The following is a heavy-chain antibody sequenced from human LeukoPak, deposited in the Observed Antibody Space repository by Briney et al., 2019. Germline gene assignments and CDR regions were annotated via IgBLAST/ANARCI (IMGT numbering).Heavy chain of an antibody. CDR3: ARVPYYDLYYFDY. V-gene: IGHV1-2*02. D-gene: IGHD3-22*01. CDR1: GYTFTGYY. J-gene: IGHJ4*02. Sequence: ASVKVSCKASGYTFTGYYMHWVRQAPGQGLEWMGWINPNSGGTNYVQKFQGRVTMTRDTSISTAYMELSRLRSDDTAVYYCARVPYYDLYYFDYWGQGTLVTVSS. CDR2: INPNSGGT.